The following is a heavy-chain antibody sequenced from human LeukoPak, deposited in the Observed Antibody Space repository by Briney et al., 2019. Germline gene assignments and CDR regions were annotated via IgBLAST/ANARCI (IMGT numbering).Heavy chain of an antibody. Sequence: GASVKVSCKASGYTFTIYGISWVRQAPGQGLEWMEWISAYNGNANYAQKLQGRVTMTTDTSTSTAYMELRSLRYDDTAVYYCARGGYYYDSSGQKTDSWGQGTLVTVSS. CDR2: ISAYNGNA. V-gene: IGHV1-18*01. J-gene: IGHJ4*02. CDR1: GYTFTIYG. D-gene: IGHD3-22*01. CDR3: ARGGYYYDSSGQKTDS.